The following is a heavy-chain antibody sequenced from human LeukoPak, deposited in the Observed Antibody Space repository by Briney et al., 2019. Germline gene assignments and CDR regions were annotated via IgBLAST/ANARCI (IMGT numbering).Heavy chain of an antibody. Sequence: ASVKVSCKASGYTFTSYYMHWVRQAPGQGLEWMGIINPSGCSTSYAQKFQGRVTMTRDTSTSTVYMELSSLRSEDTAVYYCARVRSWYYDFWSGASYYYGMDVWGQGTTVTVSS. CDR1: GYTFTSYY. CDR2: INPSGCST. V-gene: IGHV1-46*01. J-gene: IGHJ6*02. D-gene: IGHD3-3*01. CDR3: ARVRSWYYDFWSGASYYYGMDV.